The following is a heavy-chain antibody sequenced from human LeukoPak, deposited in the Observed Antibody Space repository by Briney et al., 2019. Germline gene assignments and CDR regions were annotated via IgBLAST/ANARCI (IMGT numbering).Heavy chain of an antibody. Sequence: PGGSLRLSCAASGFTFSSYGMHWVRQAPGKGLEWVAVISYDGSNKYYADSVKGRFTISRDNSKNTLYLQMNSLRAEDTAVYYCAKGGLRMPFDSWGQGTLVTVSS. J-gene: IGHJ5*01. CDR1: GFTFSSYG. D-gene: IGHD2-2*01. V-gene: IGHV3-30*18. CDR2: ISYDGSNK. CDR3: AKGGLRMPFDS.